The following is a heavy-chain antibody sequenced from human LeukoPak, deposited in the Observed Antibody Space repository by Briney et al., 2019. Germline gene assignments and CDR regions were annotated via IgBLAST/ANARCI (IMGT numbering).Heavy chain of an antibody. CDR3: AREKRGDRYFDWLGWFDP. J-gene: IGHJ5*02. V-gene: IGHV4-4*07. CDR2: IYTSGST. Sequence: PSETLSLTCTVSGGSISSYYWSWIRQPGGKGLEWIGRIYTSGSTNYNPSLKSRVTMSVDTSKNQFSLKLSSVTAADTAVYYCAREKRGDRYFDWLGWFDPWGQGTLVTVSS. D-gene: IGHD3-9*01. CDR1: GGSISSYY.